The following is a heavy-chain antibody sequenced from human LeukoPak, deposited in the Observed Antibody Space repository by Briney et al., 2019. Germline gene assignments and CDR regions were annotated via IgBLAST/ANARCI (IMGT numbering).Heavy chain of an antibody. CDR2: INPNSGGT. CDR1: GYTSTGYY. CDR3: ARDPDCSGGSCYRGYYFDY. J-gene: IGHJ4*02. V-gene: IGHV1-2*02. Sequence: EASVKVSCEASGYTSTGYYMHWVRQAPGQGLEWMGWINPNSGGTNYAQKFQGRVTLTRDTSISTAYMEVRRLRSDDTAVYYCARDPDCSGGSCYRGYYFDYWGQGTLVTVSS. D-gene: IGHD2-15*01.